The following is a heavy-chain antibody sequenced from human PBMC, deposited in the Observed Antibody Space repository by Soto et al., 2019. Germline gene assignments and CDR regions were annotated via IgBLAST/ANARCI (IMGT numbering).Heavy chain of an antibody. V-gene: IGHV3-74*01. Sequence: EVLLVESGGGLVQPGGSLRLSCAASGFTFSNYWMHWVRQAPGKGLVWVSRVDPGATRTDYADSVEGRFTVSRDDAENTLHHQMDSLTAEDTGVYYCGRGGQGLADYWGQGTLVTVSS. J-gene: IGHJ4*02. CDR2: VDPGATRT. D-gene: IGHD3-10*01. CDR1: GFTFSNYW. CDR3: GRGGQGLADY.